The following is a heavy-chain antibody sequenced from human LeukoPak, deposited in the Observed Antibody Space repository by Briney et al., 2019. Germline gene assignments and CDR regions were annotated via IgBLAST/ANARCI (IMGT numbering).Heavy chain of an antibody. D-gene: IGHD2-2*02. CDR1: GYTFTSYG. Sequence: WASVKVSCKASGYTFTSYGISWVRQAPGQGLEWVGWINADNGNTNYAQKLQGRVTMTTDTSTSTAYMELRSLSSDDTAVYYCARGVVPAAISLPFDYWGQGTLVTVSS. CDR3: ARGVVPAAISLPFDY. J-gene: IGHJ4*02. V-gene: IGHV1-18*01. CDR2: INADNGNT.